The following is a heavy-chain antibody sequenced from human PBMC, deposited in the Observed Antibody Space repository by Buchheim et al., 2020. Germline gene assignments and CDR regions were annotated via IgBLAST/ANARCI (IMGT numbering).Heavy chain of an antibody. CDR3: AQAGTGGY. Sequence: EVQVVESGGGLVQPGGSLRLSCAASGFTFTDYWMHWVRQAPGQGLEWVANINQDGSQKYYVDSVKGRFTISRDNAQNSVYLQMNSLRDDDTAVYYCAQAGTGGYWGQGTL. J-gene: IGHJ4*02. CDR2: INQDGSQK. CDR1: GFTFTDYW. D-gene: IGHD1/OR15-1a*01. V-gene: IGHV3-7*01.